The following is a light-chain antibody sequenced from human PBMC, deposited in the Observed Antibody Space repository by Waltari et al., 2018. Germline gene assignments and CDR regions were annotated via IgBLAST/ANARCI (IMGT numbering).Light chain of an antibody. CDR3: QQCNSYLLT. J-gene: IGKJ4*01. CDR2: EAS. V-gene: IGKV1-5*03. CDR1: QSIGSS. Sequence: DIQMTQSPSTLSASVGDRVTITCRASQSIGSSLAWYQQKPGKAPKVVIYEASSLESGVPSRFSGSGSGTEFTLTISSLQPDDFATYYCQQCNSYLLTFGGGTKVEI.